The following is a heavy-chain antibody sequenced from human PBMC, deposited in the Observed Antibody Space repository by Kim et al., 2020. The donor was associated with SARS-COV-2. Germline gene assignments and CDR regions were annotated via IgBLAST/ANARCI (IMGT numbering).Heavy chain of an antibody. CDR2: T. D-gene: IGHD2-8*01. V-gene: IGHV4-39*01. J-gene: IGHJ5*02. CDR3: ARQKMVNWFDP. Sequence: TSYNPALKRPITFSVDTSKNQFSLKLSPVTAADTAVYYCARQKMVNWFDPWGQGTLVTVSS.